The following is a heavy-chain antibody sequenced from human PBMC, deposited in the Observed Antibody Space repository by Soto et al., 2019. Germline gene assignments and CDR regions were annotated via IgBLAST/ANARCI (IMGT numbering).Heavy chain of an antibody. CDR2: IYYSGST. CDR1: GGSISSYY. V-gene: IGHV4-59*01. D-gene: IGHD6-13*01. J-gene: IGHJ4*02. Sequence: SETLSLTXTVSGGSISSYYWSWIRQPPGKGLEWIGYIYYSGSTNYNPSLKSRVTISVDTSKNQFSLKLSSVTAADTAVYYCARSPYSSSWYTPFDYWGQGTLVTVS. CDR3: ARSPYSSSWYTPFDY.